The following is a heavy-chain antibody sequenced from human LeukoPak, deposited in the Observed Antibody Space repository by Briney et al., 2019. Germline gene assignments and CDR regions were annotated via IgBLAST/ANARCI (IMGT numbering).Heavy chain of an antibody. Sequence: PGGSLRLSCAASGFIVSSNYMNWVRQAPGKGLEWVSVIYTDGNTYYADSVKGRFTISRDNSKNTLYLQMHSLRAEDTAVYYCASPSSGQSFDIWGQGTMVIVSS. CDR1: GFIVSSNY. J-gene: IGHJ3*02. CDR2: IYTDGNT. V-gene: IGHV3-53*01. D-gene: IGHD6-19*01. CDR3: ASPSSGQSFDI.